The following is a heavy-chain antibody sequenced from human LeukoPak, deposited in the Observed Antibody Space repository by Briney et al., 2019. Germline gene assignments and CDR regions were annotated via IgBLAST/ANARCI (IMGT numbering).Heavy chain of an antibody. CDR2: IYTSGST. Sequence: SSESLSLTCTVSGGSISSYYWSWIRQPAGKGLEWIGRIYTSGSTNYNPSLKSRVTMSVDTSKNQFSLKLSSVTAADTAVYYCASSGLTGTDYWGQGTLVTVSS. D-gene: IGHD7-27*01. J-gene: IGHJ4*02. V-gene: IGHV4-4*07. CDR1: GGSISSYY. CDR3: ASSGLTGTDY.